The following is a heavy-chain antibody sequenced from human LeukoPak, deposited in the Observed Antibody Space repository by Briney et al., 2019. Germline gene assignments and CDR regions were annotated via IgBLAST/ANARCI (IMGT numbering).Heavy chain of an antibody. CDR2: ISGSGGST. J-gene: IGHJ4*02. V-gene: IGHV3-23*01. Sequence: PGGSLRLSCAASGFTFSSYAMSWVRQAPGKGLECVSAISGSGGSTYYADSVKGRSTISRDNSKNTLYLQMNSLRAEDTAVYYCAKDPRLPDYFDYWGQGTLVTVSS. CDR1: GFTFSSYA. CDR3: AKDPRLPDYFDY.